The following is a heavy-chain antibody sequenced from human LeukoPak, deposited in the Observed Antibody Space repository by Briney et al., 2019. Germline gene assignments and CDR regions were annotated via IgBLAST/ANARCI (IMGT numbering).Heavy chain of an antibody. CDR2: IYHSGST. V-gene: IGHV4-30-2*01. J-gene: IGHJ4*02. CDR3: ARGLSVVAAADLYFDY. CDR1: GVSISSGGYS. Sequence: SETLSLTCAVSGVSISSGGYSWSWIRQPPGKGLEWIGYIYHSGSTYYNPSLKSRVTISVDRSKNQFSLKLSSVTAADTAVYYCARGLSVVAAADLYFDYWGQGTLVTVSS. D-gene: IGHD6-13*01.